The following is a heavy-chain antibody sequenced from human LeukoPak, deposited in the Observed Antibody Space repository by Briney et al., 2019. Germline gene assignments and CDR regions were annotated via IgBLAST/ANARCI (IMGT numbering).Heavy chain of an antibody. J-gene: IGHJ4*02. CDR2: IYHSGST. CDR3: ARDRGWNYGVDY. CDR1: GGSISSGGYS. D-gene: IGHD1-7*01. V-gene: IGHV4-30-2*01. Sequence: PSETLSLTCAVSGGSISSGGYSWSWIRQPPGKGLEWIGYIYHSGSTYYNPSLKSRVTISVDRSKNQFSLKLSSVTAADTAVYYCARDRGWNYGVDYWDQGTLVTVSS.